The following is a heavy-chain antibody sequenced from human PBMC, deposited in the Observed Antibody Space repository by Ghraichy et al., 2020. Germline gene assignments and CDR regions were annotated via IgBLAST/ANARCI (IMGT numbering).Heavy chain of an antibody. CDR2: IYHSGGT. D-gene: IGHD6-19*01. J-gene: IGHJ6*03. Sequence: GSLRLSCAVSDYSISSGYYWGWIRQPPGKGLEWIGNIYHSGGTYYNPSLKSRVTMSVDTSKNQLSLKLNSVIAADTAVYYCARVSYSSAWDSYFYYYMDVWGKGTTVTVSS. V-gene: IGHV4-38-2*01. CDR1: DYSISSGYY. CDR3: ARVSYSSAWDSYFYYYMDV.